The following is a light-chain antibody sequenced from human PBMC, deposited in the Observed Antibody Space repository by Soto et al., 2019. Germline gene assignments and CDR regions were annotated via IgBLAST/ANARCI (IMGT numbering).Light chain of an antibody. V-gene: IGKV3-15*01. CDR1: QSVSSN. CDR2: GAS. Sequence: IVMTQSTANLSVSPGERATLSCRASQSVSSNLAWYQQKPGQAPRLLIYGASTRATGIPARFSGSGSGTEFTLTISSLQSEDFAVYYCQQYNNWPPYTFGQGTKLEIK. J-gene: IGKJ2*01. CDR3: QQYNNWPPYT.